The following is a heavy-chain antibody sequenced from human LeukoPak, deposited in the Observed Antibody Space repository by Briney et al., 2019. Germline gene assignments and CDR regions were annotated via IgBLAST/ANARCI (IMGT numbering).Heavy chain of an antibody. CDR2: ISYDGSNK. V-gene: IGHV3-30*04. D-gene: IGHD6-19*01. CDR3: ARANRPIAVAGKFDY. J-gene: IGHJ4*02. Sequence: PGRSLRLSCAASGFTFSSYPMHWVRQAPGKGLEWVAVISYDGSNKYYADSVKGRFTISRDNSKNTLYLQMNSLRAEDTAVYYCARANRPIAVAGKFDYWGQGTLVTVSS. CDR1: GFTFSSYP.